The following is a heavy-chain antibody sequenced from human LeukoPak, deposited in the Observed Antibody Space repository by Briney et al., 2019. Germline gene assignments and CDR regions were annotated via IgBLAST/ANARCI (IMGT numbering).Heavy chain of an antibody. CDR3: ARDDGPSAFGGVISNYYYYGMDV. J-gene: IGHJ6*04. CDR1: FSSYS. D-gene: IGHD3-16*01. Sequence: FSSYSMKWVRQAXGKGVXWXXXISSSSSYIDYGDSVKGRFTIYRENAKNSVYVKMKSERDEDTAVYYCARDDGPSAFGGVISNYYYYGMDVWGKGTTVTVSS. CDR2: ISSSSSYI. V-gene: IGHV3-21*01.